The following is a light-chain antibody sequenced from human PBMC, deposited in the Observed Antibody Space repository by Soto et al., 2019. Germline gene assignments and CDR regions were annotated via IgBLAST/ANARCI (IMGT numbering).Light chain of an antibody. J-gene: IGKJ1*01. CDR3: QQYNNWLWT. V-gene: IGKV3-15*01. CDR2: GAS. Sequence: EIVLTQSPATLSLSPGERATLSCRASQSVSSYLAWYQQKPGQAPRLLIYGASTRATGIPARFSGSGSGTEFTLTISSLQSEDFAVYYCQQYNNWLWTFGQGTKVDTK. CDR1: QSVSSY.